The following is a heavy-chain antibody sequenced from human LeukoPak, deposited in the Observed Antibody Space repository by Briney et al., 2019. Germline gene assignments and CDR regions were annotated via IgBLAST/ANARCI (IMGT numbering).Heavy chain of an antibody. J-gene: IGHJ5*02. D-gene: IGHD3-3*01. CDR2: ISGSGGST. V-gene: IGHV3-23*01. Sequence: GGSLRLSCAASGFTFSSYAMSWVRQAPGKGLEWVSAISGSGGSTYYADSVKGRFTISRDNSKNTLYLQMNSLRAEDTAVYYCAKLGRFAFWSGYDMDNWFDPWGQGTLVTVSS. CDR3: AKLGRFAFWSGYDMDNWFDP. CDR1: GFTFSSYA.